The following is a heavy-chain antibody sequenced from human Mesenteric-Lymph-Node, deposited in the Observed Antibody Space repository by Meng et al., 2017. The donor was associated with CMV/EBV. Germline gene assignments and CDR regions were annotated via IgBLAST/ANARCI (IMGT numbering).Heavy chain of an antibody. CDR3: ARDRSQTGDSYLY. CDR1: GGTSSSYT. Sequence: ASVKVSCKASGGTSSSYTFTWVRQAPGQGLEWMGWINPNSGGTNYAQKFQGRVTMTRDTSISTAYMELSRLRSDDTAVYYCARDRSQTGDSYLYWGQGTLVTVSS. J-gene: IGHJ4*02. CDR2: INPNSGGT. D-gene: IGHD7-27*01. V-gene: IGHV1-2*02.